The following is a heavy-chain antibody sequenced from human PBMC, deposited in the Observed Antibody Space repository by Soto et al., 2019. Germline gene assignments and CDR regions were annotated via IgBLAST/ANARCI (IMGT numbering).Heavy chain of an antibody. CDR3: GKVLVGATGHTDSDS. D-gene: IGHD2-15*01. V-gene: IGHV4-39*01. CDR1: GGSIYRSGYY. J-gene: IGHJ5*01. CDR2: IDYNGVT. Sequence: KPSETLSLTCTVSGGSIYRSGYYWGWIRQPPGRGLEWIGNIDYNGVTYSNPSLKSRVTISRDTSKNQFSLKLISVTAADTALYYCGKVLVGATGHTDSDSWGPGTLVTVSS.